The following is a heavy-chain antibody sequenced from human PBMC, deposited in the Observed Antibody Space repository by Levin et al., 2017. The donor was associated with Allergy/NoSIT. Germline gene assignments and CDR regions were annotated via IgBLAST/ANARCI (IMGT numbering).Heavy chain of an antibody. Sequence: GGSLRLSCTASGFTFGDYAMSWFRQAPGKGLEWVGFIRSKAYGGTTEYAASVKGRFTISRDDSKSIAYLQMNSLKTEDTAVYYCTRPALVDIVAAPGYFDYWGQGTLVTVSS. CDR3: TRPALVDIVAAPGYFDY. V-gene: IGHV3-49*03. D-gene: IGHD5-12*01. J-gene: IGHJ4*02. CDR1: GFTFGDYA. CDR2: IRSKAYGGTT.